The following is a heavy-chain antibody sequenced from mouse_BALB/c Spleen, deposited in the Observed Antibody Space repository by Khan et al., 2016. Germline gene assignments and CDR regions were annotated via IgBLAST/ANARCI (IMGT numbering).Heavy chain of an antibody. Sequence: QVQLKQSGAELMKPGASVKTSCKATGYTFSNYWIEWVKQRPGHGLEWIGEILPGSGSINHNEKFKGKATFTADKSSNTAYMQLSSLTSEDSAVYYCARGLLRGYFDVWGAGTPVTVSS. J-gene: IGHJ1*01. D-gene: IGHD1-1*01. CDR1: GYTFSNYW. CDR2: ILPGSGSI. CDR3: ARGLLRGYFDV. V-gene: IGHV1-9*01.